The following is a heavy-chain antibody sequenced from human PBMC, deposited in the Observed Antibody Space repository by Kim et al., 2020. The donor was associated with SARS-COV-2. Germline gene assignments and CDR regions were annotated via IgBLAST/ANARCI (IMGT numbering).Heavy chain of an antibody. Sequence: SETLSLTCAVYGGSFSGYYWSWIRQPPGKGLEWIGEINHSGSTNYNPSLKSRVTISVDTSKNQFSLKLSSVTAADTAVYYCARHGIAAANDYWGQGTLVT. CDR2: INHSGST. CDR1: GGSFSGYY. CDR3: ARHGIAAANDY. V-gene: IGHV4-34*01. J-gene: IGHJ4*02. D-gene: IGHD6-13*01.